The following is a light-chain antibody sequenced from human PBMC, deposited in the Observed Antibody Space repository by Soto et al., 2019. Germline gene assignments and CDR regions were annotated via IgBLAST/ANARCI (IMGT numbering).Light chain of an antibody. CDR2: SNN. Sequence: QSVLTQPPSASGTPGQRATISCSGSSSNIGRNTVNWYQQLPGTAPKLLIYSNNQRPSGVPDRFSGSKSDTAGSLAISGLQSEDEADYYCAAWDDSLNGPVFGGGTQLTVL. V-gene: IGLV1-44*01. CDR1: SSNIGRNT. J-gene: IGLJ3*02. CDR3: AAWDDSLNGPV.